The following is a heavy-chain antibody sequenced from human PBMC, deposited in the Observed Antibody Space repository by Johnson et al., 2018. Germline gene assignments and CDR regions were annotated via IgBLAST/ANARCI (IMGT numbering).Heavy chain of an antibody. D-gene: IGHD3-22*01. CDR3: ARDDYYYDSSGYFQH. CDR2: IYTSGST. V-gene: IGHV4-61*02. Sequence: QVQLQESGPGLVKPSQTLSLTCTVSGGSISSGSYYWSWIRQPAGKGLEWIGRIYTSGSTNYNPSLKSRVTISVDTSKNQFSLKLSSVTAADTAVYYCARDDYYYDSSGYFQHWGQGTLVTVSS. J-gene: IGHJ1*01. CDR1: GGSISSGSYY.